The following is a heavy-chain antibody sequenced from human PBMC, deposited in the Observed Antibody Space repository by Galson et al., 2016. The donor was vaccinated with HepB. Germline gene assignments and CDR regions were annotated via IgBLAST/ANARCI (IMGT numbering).Heavy chain of an antibody. V-gene: IGHV4-59*01. CDR2: VYYSGST. CDR3: ARGPYYYDSGGYSAFDI. Sequence: SETLSLTCNISGGSISTYYWSWIRQPPGKGLEWIGYVYYSGSTKYNPSLKSRVTVSVDTSKSHFSLNLQSVTAADTAVYFCARGPYYYDSGGYSAFDIWGQGTMVTVSS. D-gene: IGHD3-22*01. CDR1: GGSISTYY. J-gene: IGHJ3*02.